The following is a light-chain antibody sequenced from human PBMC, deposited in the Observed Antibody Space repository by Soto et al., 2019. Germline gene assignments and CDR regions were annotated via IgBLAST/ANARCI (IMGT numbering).Light chain of an antibody. CDR3: SSYTSSSTPNWV. CDR1: SSDVGGYNY. J-gene: IGLJ3*02. V-gene: IGLV2-14*01. CDR2: EVS. Sequence: QAVLTQPASVSGSPGQSITISCTGTSSDVGGYNYVSWYQQHPGKAPKLMIYEVSNRPSGVSNRFSGSKSGNTASLTISGLQAEDEADYYCSSYTSSSTPNWVFGGGTSSPS.